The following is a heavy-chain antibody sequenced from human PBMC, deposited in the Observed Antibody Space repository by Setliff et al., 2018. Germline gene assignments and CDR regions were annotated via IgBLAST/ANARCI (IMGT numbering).Heavy chain of an antibody. V-gene: IGHV3-30*02. CDR2: IRPDGSNK. CDR3: AKDTYYYDSSGAVCYPFDY. Sequence: GGSLRLSCAASGFTFSGYGIHWVRQAPGKGLEWVAFIRPDGSNKYYADFVKGRFTISRDNSKNTLYLQMNSLRVEDTAVYYCAKDTYYYDSSGAVCYPFDYWGQGTLVTVSS. J-gene: IGHJ4*02. D-gene: IGHD3-22*01. CDR1: GFTFSGYG.